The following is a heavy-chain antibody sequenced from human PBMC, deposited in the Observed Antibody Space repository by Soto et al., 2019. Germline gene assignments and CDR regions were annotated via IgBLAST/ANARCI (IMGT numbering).Heavy chain of an antibody. D-gene: IGHD2-15*01. Sequence: QVQLVQSGAEVKKPGSSVKVSCKASGGTFSSYAISWVRQAPGQGLEWMGGIIPIFGTANYAQKVQGRVTTXSXEXSSTAYRELSSLRSEDTGVDYCSRESRYCSGGSCYFLPGMGYWGQGTLVTVSS. V-gene: IGHV1-69*05. CDR1: GGTFSSYA. CDR2: IIPIFGTA. J-gene: IGHJ4*02. CDR3: SRESRYCSGGSCYFLPGMGY.